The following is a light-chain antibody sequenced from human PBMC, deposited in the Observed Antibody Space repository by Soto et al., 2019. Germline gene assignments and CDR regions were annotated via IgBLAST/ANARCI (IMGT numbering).Light chain of an antibody. Sequence: EIVLTQSPGTLSLSPGERATLSCRASQSVSSSYLAWYQQKPGQAPRLLIYGASSRATGIPDRFSGSGSGTDFTLTISRLEPEDFAVYYCQQYGSSSMYTFGQGTKVDIK. CDR1: QSVSSSY. J-gene: IGKJ2*01. CDR2: GAS. CDR3: QQYGSSSMYT. V-gene: IGKV3-20*01.